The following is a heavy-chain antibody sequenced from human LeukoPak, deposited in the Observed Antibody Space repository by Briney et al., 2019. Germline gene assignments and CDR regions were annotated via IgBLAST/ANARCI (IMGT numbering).Heavy chain of an antibody. Sequence: GGSLRLSCAASGFTFSSYSMNWVRQAPGKGLEWVSSISSSSSYIYYADSVKGRLTISRDNAKNSLYLQMNSLRAEDTAVYYCAPDHGSGSYPFDYWGQGTLVTVSS. J-gene: IGHJ4*02. CDR3: APDHGSGSYPFDY. CDR2: ISSSSSYI. CDR1: GFTFSSYS. D-gene: IGHD3-10*01. V-gene: IGHV3-21*01.